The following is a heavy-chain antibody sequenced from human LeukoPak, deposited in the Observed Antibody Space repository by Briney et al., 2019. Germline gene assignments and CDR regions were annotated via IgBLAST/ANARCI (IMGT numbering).Heavy chain of an antibody. Sequence: SVKVSCKASGYTFTSYGISWVRQAPGQGLEWMGGIIPIFGTANYAQKFQGRVTITADESTSTAYMELSSLRSEDTAVYYCASRWFGELLLDYYYYYGMDVWGQGTTVTVSS. CDR2: IIPIFGTA. V-gene: IGHV1-69*13. CDR1: GYTFTSYG. CDR3: ASRWFGELLLDYYYYYGMDV. D-gene: IGHD3-10*01. J-gene: IGHJ6*02.